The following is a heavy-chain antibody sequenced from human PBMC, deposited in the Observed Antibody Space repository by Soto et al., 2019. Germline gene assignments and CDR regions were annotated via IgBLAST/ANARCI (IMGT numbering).Heavy chain of an antibody. CDR2: IKRNIDGGTT. V-gene: IGHV3-15*01. CDR3: TTVDAVVLN. CDR1: GFTFSNAW. Sequence: PGGSLRLSCAASGFTFSNAWMSWVRQAPGGGLEWVGRIKRNIDGGTTDYAAPVKGRFDISRDDSNSILYLEMNSLRSEETAGDYCTTVDAVVLNWGQGVLVTVSS. D-gene: IGHD6-19*01. J-gene: IGHJ4*02.